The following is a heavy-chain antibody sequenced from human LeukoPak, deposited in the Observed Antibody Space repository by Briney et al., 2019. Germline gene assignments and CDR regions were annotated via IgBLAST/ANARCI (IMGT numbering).Heavy chain of an antibody. J-gene: IGHJ4*02. Sequence: GESLKISCKGSGYYFTSYWIAWVRQMPGKGLEWMGIVYPDDSETIYSPPFQGQVTISADKSINTAYLQWSSLRASDTAMYYCARQLRIAVADLWGQGTLVTVSS. V-gene: IGHV5-51*01. CDR3: ARQLRIAVADL. D-gene: IGHD6-19*01. CDR2: VYPDDSET. CDR1: GYYFTSYW.